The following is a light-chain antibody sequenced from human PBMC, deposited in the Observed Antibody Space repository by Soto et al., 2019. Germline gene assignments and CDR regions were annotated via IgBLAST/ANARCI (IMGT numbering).Light chain of an antibody. J-gene: IGKJ1*01. CDR2: DAS. Sequence: DIQITQSPSTLSASVGDRVTITCRASQSISTWLAWYQQKPGKAPKLQIYDASVLESGVPSRFSGSGSGTEFTLTISSLQPDDFASYYCQQYNTYERTFGQGTKVEIK. CDR3: QQYNTYERT. CDR1: QSISTW. V-gene: IGKV1-5*01.